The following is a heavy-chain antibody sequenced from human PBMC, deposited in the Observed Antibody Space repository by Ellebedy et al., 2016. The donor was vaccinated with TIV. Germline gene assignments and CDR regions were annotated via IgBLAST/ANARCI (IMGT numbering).Heavy chain of an antibody. CDR1: GYTFTSYA. J-gene: IGHJ6*02. D-gene: IGHD5-18*01. Sequence: AASVKVSCKASGYTFTSYAMHWVRQAPGQRLEWMGWMNPNSGNTGYAQKFQGRVTMTRNTSISTAYMELSSLRSEDTAVYYCARKELWSLYGMDVWGQGTTVTVSS. CDR2: MNPNSGNT. V-gene: IGHV1-8*02. CDR3: ARKELWSLYGMDV.